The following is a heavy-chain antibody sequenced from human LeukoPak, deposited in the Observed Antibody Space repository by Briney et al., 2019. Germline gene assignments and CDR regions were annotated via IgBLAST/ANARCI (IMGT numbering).Heavy chain of an antibody. Sequence: SETLSLTCTVSGGSISSYYWSWIRQPAGKGLEWIGRIYTSGSTNYNPSLKSRVTMSVDMSKNQFSLKLSSVTAADTAVYYCARDPGRVVRGVIINAFDIWGQGTMVTVSS. D-gene: IGHD3-10*01. J-gene: IGHJ3*02. CDR3: ARDPGRVVRGVIINAFDI. V-gene: IGHV4-4*07. CDR2: IYTSGST. CDR1: GGSISSYY.